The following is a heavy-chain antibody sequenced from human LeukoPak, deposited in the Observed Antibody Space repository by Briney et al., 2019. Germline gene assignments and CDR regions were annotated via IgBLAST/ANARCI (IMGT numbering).Heavy chain of an antibody. CDR3: ARDGDYDYVWGSYRSTVFDY. CDR2: INPNSGGT. Sequence: GASVKVSCKASGYTFTGYYMHWVRQAPGQGLEWMGWINPNSGGTNYAQKFQGRVTMTRDTSISTAYMELSRLRSDDTAVYYCARDGDYDYVWGSYRSTVFDYWGQGTLVTVSS. CDR1: GYTFTGYY. J-gene: IGHJ4*02. D-gene: IGHD3-16*02. V-gene: IGHV1-2*02.